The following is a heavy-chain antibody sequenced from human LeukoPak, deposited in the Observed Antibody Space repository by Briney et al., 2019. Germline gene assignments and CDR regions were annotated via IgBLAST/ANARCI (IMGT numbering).Heavy chain of an antibody. Sequence: PSQTLSLTCTVSGGSIGSGGYYWSWIRQHPGKGLEWIGYIYYSGSTYYNPSLKSRVTISVDTSKNQFSLKLSSVTAADTAVYYCAAGDSGGLFDYWGQGTLVTVSS. D-gene: IGHD4-23*01. CDR3: AAGDSGGLFDY. J-gene: IGHJ4*02. CDR2: IYYSGST. CDR1: GGSIGSGGYY. V-gene: IGHV4-31*03.